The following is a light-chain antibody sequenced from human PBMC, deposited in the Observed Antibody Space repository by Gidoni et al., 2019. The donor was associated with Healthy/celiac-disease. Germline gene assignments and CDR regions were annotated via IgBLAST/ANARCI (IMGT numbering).Light chain of an antibody. CDR3: QQYYRSPLT. CDR2: WAS. Sequence: VMSQSPDSLAVSLGERAPINCEYSQSVLYRSNNKNYLGWYQQKPGQPPRVLIYWASTRESGVPDRFSGSASGTDFNLTISSLQAEDVAVYYCQQYYRSPLTFXGXTKVEIK. J-gene: IGKJ4*01. V-gene: IGKV4-1*01. CDR1: QSVLYRSNNKNY.